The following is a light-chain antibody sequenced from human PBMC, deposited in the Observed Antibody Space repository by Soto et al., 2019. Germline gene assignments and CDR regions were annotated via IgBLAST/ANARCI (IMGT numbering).Light chain of an antibody. V-gene: IGLV2-14*03. CDR3: SSYTTISTYV. CDR2: DVR. CDR1: SSDVGGYNY. J-gene: IGLJ1*01. Sequence: LTQPAPVSGSPGQSITISCTGTSSDVGGYNYVSWYQQHPGKAPKLMIYDVRNRPSGVSNRFSGSKSVNTASLTISGLQAEDEADYYCSSYTTISTYVFGTGTKVPVL.